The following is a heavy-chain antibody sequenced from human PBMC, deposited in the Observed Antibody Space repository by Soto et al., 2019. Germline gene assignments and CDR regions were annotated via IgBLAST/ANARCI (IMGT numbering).Heavy chain of an antibody. CDR2: ISASGSI. Sequence: GGSLRLSCAASGFPFSSYNMNWVRQAPGKGLEWVASISASGSIYYADSMKGRFTISRDNAKNSLYLQMNSLRAEDTAVYYCAKDLLGTAYYYDSSGYYYFDAFDIWGQGTMVTVS. V-gene: IGHV3-21*04. CDR3: AKDLLGTAYYYDSSGYYYFDAFDI. D-gene: IGHD3-22*01. CDR1: GFPFSSYN. J-gene: IGHJ3*02.